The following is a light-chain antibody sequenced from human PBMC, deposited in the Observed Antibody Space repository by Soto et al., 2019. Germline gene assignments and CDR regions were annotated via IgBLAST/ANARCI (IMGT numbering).Light chain of an antibody. CDR2: GAS. Sequence: EIVLPQSPGTLSLSPGERATLSCRASQSVSSSYLAWYQQKPGQAPRLLIYGASSRATGIPDRFSGSGSGTDFTLTISSLEPEDLAVYYCQQRSNWPPITVGQGTRLEIK. J-gene: IGKJ5*01. CDR3: QQRSNWPPIT. CDR1: QSVSSSY. V-gene: IGKV3D-20*02.